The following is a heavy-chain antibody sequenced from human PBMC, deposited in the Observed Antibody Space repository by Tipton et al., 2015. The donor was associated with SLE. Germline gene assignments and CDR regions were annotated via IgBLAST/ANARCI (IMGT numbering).Heavy chain of an antibody. J-gene: IGHJ4*02. CDR3: ARHREDIVVVVAAPLDY. CDR1: GGSISSATYY. CDR2: IYYSGST. D-gene: IGHD2-15*01. Sequence: TLSLTCTVSGGSISSATYYWGWIRQSPGKGLEWIGSIYYSGSTYYNPSLKSQVTISVDTSKNQFSLKLSSVTAADTAVYYCARHREDIVVVVAAPLDYWGQGTLVTVSS. V-gene: IGHV4-39*07.